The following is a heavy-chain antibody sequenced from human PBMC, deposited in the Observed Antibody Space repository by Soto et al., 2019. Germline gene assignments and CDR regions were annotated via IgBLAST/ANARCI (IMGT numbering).Heavy chain of an antibody. CDR1: GGFMSSGDYY. Sequence: PSQTLSLTCTFSGGFMSSGDYYWSWIHQAPRKGLRWIGYMYYSGSTNYSASLTSRVTISVDTSKNQGYLKLSSVTAGDTAVYYCTRGETQSATNWFDPWGQETSVTVCS. CDR3: TRGETQSATNWFDP. V-gene: IGHV4-30-4*01. J-gene: IGHJ5*02. CDR2: MYYSGST.